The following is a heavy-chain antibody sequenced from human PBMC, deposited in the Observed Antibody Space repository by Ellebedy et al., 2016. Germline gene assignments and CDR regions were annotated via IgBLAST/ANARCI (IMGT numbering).Heavy chain of an antibody. CDR3: ARLYGDHDY. V-gene: IGHV3-33*01. D-gene: IGHD4-17*01. CDR1: GFTFSSYG. J-gene: IGHJ4*02. CDR2: IWYDGSNK. Sequence: GGSLRLXXAASGFTFSSYGMHWVRQTPGKGLEWVAVIWYDGSNKYYADSVKGRFTISRDNSKNTLYLQMNSLRAEDTAVYYCARLYGDHDYWGQGTLVTVSS.